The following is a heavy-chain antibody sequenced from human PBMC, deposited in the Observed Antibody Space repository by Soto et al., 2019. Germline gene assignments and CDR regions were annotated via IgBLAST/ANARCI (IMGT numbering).Heavy chain of an antibody. CDR1: GDSVSSNSAA. Sequence: SQTLSLTCAISGDSVSSNSAAWNWIRQSPSRGLEWLGRTYYRSKWYNDYAVSVKSRITINPDTSKNQFPLQLNSVTPEDTAVYYCAREGYYHDSSGSTYFHYWGQGTLVTVSS. CDR3: AREGYYHDSSGSTYFHY. D-gene: IGHD3-22*01. J-gene: IGHJ4*02. CDR2: TYYRSKWYN. V-gene: IGHV6-1*01.